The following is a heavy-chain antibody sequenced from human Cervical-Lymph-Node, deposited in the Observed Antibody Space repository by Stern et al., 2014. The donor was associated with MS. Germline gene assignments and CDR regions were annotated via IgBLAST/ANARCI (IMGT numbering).Heavy chain of an antibody. CDR3: AHTSGWPKGGMDV. V-gene: IGHV2-5*02. Sequence: QVTLQESGPTLVKPTQTLTLTCTFSGFSLSTSGVAVGWIRQPPGKALEWLAVICRADYKRYSPSLRSRLTITEDTSKNQVVLKMTNMTPVDTATYYCAHTSGWPKGGMDVWGQGTTVTVSS. D-gene: IGHD6-19*01. J-gene: IGHJ6*02. CDR1: GFSLSTSGVA. CDR2: ICRADYK.